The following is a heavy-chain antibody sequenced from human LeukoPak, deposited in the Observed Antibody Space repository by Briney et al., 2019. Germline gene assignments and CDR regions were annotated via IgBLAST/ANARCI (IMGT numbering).Heavy chain of an antibody. V-gene: IGHV1-8*01. CDR1: GFTFTFYD. CDR2: MNPNSANT. J-gene: IGHJ6*02. Sequence: ASGKVSCKASGFTFTFYDINWVRQATGQGLEWMGWMNPNSANTGYAQKFQGRVSMTRNTSTSTAYMEMSSLRSEDTAVYYCARLASSSWPLYYYYGMDVWGQGTTVTVSS. D-gene: IGHD6-13*01. CDR3: ARLASSSWPLYYYYGMDV.